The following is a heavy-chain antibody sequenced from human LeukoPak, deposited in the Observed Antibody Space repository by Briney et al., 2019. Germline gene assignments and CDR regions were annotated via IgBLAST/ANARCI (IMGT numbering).Heavy chain of an antibody. D-gene: IGHD3-22*01. CDR3: ARLSDYDVDRSPYMDV. Sequence: PSETLSLTCTVSGASISGNLWTWIRQPPGKGLEWIAYVYDNGDTRYHPSFTGRVSISVDLSRNQFSLRLTSVLAADTADYFCARLSDYDVDRSPYMDVWGKGTTVTVSS. CDR2: VYDNGDT. J-gene: IGHJ6*03. V-gene: IGHV4-59*01. CDR1: GASISGNL.